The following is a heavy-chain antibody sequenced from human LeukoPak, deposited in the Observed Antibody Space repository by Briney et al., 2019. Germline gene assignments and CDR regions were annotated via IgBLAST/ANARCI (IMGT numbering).Heavy chain of an antibody. Sequence: PGGSLRLSCAASGFIVSSNYMSWVRQAPGKGLEWVSVIYGGGNTYYADSVKDRFTISRDNSKNTLYLQMNSLRAEDTAVYYCASGYSYGHTFDYWGQGTLVTVSS. J-gene: IGHJ4*02. CDR3: ASGYSYGHTFDY. CDR1: GFIVSSNY. D-gene: IGHD5-18*01. CDR2: IYGGGNT. V-gene: IGHV3-53*01.